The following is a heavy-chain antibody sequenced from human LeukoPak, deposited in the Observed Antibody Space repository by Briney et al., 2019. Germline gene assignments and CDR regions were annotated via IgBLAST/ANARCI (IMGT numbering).Heavy chain of an antibody. J-gene: IGHJ5*02. CDR2: ISAYNGNT. CDR1: GYTFTSYG. D-gene: IGHD1-26*01. CDR3: ARAESGSYSPLDWFDP. V-gene: IGHV1-18*01. Sequence: ASVKVSCKASGYTFTSYGISWVRQAPGQGLEWMGWISAYNGNTNYAQKLQGRVTMTTDTSTSTAYMELRSLRSDDTAVYYCARAESGSYSPLDWFDPWGQGTLVTVSS.